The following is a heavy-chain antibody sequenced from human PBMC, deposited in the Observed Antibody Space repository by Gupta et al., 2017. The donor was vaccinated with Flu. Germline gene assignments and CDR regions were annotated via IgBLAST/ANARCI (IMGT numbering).Heavy chain of an antibody. J-gene: IGHJ5*02. V-gene: IGHV3-48*03. D-gene: IGHD3-22*01. CDR1: GFTFSSYE. CDR2: ISSSGSTI. Sequence: EVQLVESGGGLVQPGGSLRLSGAASGFTFSSYEMNWVRQAPGKGLEWVSYISSSGSTIYYADSVKGRFTISRDNAKNSLYLQMNSLRAEDTAVYYCARSPLGGYYSDLNWFDPWGQGTLVTVSS. CDR3: ARSPLGGYYSDLNWFDP.